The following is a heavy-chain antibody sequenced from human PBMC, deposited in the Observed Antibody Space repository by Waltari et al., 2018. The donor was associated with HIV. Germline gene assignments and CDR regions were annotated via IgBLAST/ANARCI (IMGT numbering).Heavy chain of an antibody. D-gene: IGHD3-10*01. CDR3: VRNYYGSGSFDY. Sequence: QVQLVQSGAEVRKPGASVKVSCKASGYTFTNYYINWVRQATGQGLEWGGWMTPNSGNTGHAQKFQGRVTLTRDASISTAYMVLTSLRSEDTAVYYCVRNYYGSGSFDYWGQGTLVTVSS. CDR2: MTPNSGNT. J-gene: IGHJ4*02. CDR1: GYTFTNYY. V-gene: IGHV1-8*01.